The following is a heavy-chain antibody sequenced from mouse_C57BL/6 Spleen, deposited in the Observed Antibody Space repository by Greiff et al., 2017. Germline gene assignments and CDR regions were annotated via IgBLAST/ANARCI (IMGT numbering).Heavy chain of an antibody. D-gene: IGHD2-2*01. CDR2: INPGSGGT. V-gene: IGHV1-54*01. CDR3: ARSGVTTSGFAY. Sequence: LQESGAELVRPGPSVKVSCKASGYAFTNYLIEWVKQRPGQGLEWIGVINPGSGGTNYNEKFKGKATLTADKSSSTAYMQLSSLTSEDSAVYFCARSGVTTSGFAYWGQGTLVTVSA. J-gene: IGHJ3*01. CDR1: GYAFTNYL.